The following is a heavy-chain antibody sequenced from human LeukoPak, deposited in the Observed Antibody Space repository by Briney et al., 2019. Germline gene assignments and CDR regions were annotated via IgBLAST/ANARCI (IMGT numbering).Heavy chain of an antibody. CDR2: MYYSGST. Sequence: SETLSLTCSVSGGSISTSGYYWGWIRQPPGKGLEYIGSMYYSGSTDYNPSLKSRVTISVDTSNNHFSLRLSSVTAADAAVYYCASRRGMFSYYFDYWGQGTLVTVSS. J-gene: IGHJ4*02. V-gene: IGHV4-39*01. CDR1: GGSISTSGYY. CDR3: ASRRGMFSYYFDY. D-gene: IGHD3-10*02.